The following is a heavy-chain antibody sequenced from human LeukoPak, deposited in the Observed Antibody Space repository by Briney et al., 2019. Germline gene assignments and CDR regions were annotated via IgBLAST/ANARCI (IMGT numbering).Heavy chain of an antibody. CDR1: GITFSTYA. CDR3: ARGESTLSDHFDY. CDR2: ISSSGSST. V-gene: IGHV3-23*01. Sequence: PAGGSLRLSCVASGITFSTYAMSWVRQAPGKGLEWVSVISSSGSSTYYADSVKGRFTISRDNSKNTLYLQMNSLRAEDTAVYYCARGESTLSDHFDYWGQGTLVTVSS. J-gene: IGHJ4*02.